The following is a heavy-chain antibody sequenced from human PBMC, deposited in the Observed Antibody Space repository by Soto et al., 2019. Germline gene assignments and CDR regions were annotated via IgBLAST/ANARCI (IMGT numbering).Heavy chain of an antibody. D-gene: IGHD3-10*01. CDR3: ARAPYYYGSGSYPDDAFDI. CDR1: GFTFSSYS. J-gene: IGHJ3*02. V-gene: IGHV3-48*01. CDR2: ISSSSSTI. Sequence: EVQLVESGGGLVQPGGSLRLSCAASGFTFSSYSMNWVRQAPGKGLEWVSYISSSSSTIYYADSVKGRFTISRDNAKNSLYLQMNSLGADDTAVYYCARAPYYYGSGSYPDDAFDIWGQGTMLTVSS.